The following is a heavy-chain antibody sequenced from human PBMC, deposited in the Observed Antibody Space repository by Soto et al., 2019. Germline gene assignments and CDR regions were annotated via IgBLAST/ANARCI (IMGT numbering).Heavy chain of an antibody. CDR3: ARGIVGATFHYGMDV. V-gene: IGHV4-59*01. D-gene: IGHD1-26*01. Sequence: SETLSLTCTVSGVSITGYFWSWIRQPPGRGLEWIGYIYYAGNTLYTPSLNNRVTISVDTSKNQFSLELSSVTAADTAVYYCARGIVGATFHYGMDVWGQGTTVTVSS. J-gene: IGHJ6*02. CDR1: GVSITGYF. CDR2: IYYAGNT.